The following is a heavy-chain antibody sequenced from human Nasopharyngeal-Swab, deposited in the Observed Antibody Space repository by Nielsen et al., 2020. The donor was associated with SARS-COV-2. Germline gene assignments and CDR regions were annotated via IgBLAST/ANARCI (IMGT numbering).Heavy chain of an antibody. D-gene: IGHD6-6*01. Sequence: GESLKISCAASGFTFSSYSMNWVRQAPGKGLEWVSYISSSSSTIHYADSVKGRFTISRDNAKNSLYLQMNSLRDEDTAVYYCAREPAARPPAPDYYYYYGMDVWGQGTTVTVSS. CDR2: ISSSSSTI. J-gene: IGHJ6*02. CDR1: GFTFSSYS. V-gene: IGHV3-48*02. CDR3: AREPAARPPAPDYYYYYGMDV.